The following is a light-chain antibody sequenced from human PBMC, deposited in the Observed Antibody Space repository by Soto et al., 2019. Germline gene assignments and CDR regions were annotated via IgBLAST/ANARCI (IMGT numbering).Light chain of an antibody. J-gene: IGKJ4*01. CDR2: DAS. Sequence: ENVLTQPPGTLSLSRGESATLSCRASQNVARNYLAWFQQRPGQAPRLLIYDASTRATGIPDRFSGSGSGTDFTLTISRLEPEDFAVYFCQQYATSPLAFGGGTKVDIK. CDR3: QQYATSPLA. CDR1: QNVARNY. V-gene: IGKV3-20*01.